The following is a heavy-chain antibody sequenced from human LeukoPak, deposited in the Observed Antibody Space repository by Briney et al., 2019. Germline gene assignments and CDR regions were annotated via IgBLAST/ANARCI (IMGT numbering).Heavy chain of an antibody. V-gene: IGHV3-48*01. CDR2: IRSSSSTI. CDR3: AKYRPDSYGYRDY. Sequence: GGSLRLSCEASEFTFSNYSMNWVRQAPGKGLEWVSYIRSSSSTIYYADSVKGRFTISRDNAKNSLYLQMNSLRAEDTALYYCAKYRPDSYGYRDYWGQGTLITVSS. D-gene: IGHD5-18*01. CDR1: EFTFSNYS. J-gene: IGHJ4*02.